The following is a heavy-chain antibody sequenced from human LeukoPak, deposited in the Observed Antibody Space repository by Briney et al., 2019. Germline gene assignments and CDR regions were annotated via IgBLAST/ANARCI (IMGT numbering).Heavy chain of an antibody. D-gene: IGHD1-1*01. V-gene: IGHV3-21*01. CDR3: ARDPGRRGYD. CDR1: GFTFSSYS. Sequence: GGSLRLSCAASGFTFSSYSMNWVRQAPGKGLEWVSSISSSSSYIYYADSVNGRFTISRDNATNSLYLQMNSLSAEDTAVYYCARDPGRRGYDWGQGTLVTVSS. CDR2: ISSSSSYI. J-gene: IGHJ4*02.